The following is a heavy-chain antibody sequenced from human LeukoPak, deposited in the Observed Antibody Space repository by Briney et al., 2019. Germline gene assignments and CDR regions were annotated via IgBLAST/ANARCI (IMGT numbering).Heavy chain of an antibody. Sequence: ASVMVSCKASGYTFLNFYMHWVRQAPGQGPKWMGLINPKSDITIFAQKFQDRITVTRDASANTVYMELSSLRFADTAVYYCARSLGEVDYGDFVAKYFFDNWGQGTLVTVSS. CDR2: INPKSDIT. V-gene: IGHV1-46*01. CDR1: GYTFLNFY. D-gene: IGHD4-17*01. CDR3: ARSLGEVDYGDFVAKYFFDN. J-gene: IGHJ4*02.